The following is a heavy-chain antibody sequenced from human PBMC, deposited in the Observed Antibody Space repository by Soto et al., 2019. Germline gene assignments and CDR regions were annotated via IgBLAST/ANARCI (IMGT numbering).Heavy chain of an antibody. CDR2: INSDGRTT. Sequence: EVQLVESGGGLVQPGGSLRLSCAASGFTFNNYWMHWVLQAPGKGLVWVSRINSDGRTTNYADSVKGRFTISRDNAKNTLYLQMNSLRADDTAVYYCARVPVGGYDWNWGQGTLVTVSS. V-gene: IGHV3-74*01. J-gene: IGHJ4*02. CDR3: ARVPVGGYDWN. D-gene: IGHD5-12*01. CDR1: GFTFNNYW.